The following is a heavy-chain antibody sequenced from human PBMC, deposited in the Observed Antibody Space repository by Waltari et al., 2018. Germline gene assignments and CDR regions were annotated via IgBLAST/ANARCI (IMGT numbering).Heavy chain of an antibody. J-gene: IGHJ4*02. CDR1: GYTFTGYY. D-gene: IGHD6-13*01. Sequence: QVQLVQSGAEVKKPGASVKVSCKASGYTFTGYYMHWVRQAPGQGLEWMGWINPNSGGTNYAQKFQGRVTMTRDTSISTAYMELSRLRSDDTAVYYCARPTGYSSSWFQNFDYWGQGTLVTVSS. CDR2: INPNSGGT. CDR3: ARPTGYSSSWFQNFDY. V-gene: IGHV1-2*02.